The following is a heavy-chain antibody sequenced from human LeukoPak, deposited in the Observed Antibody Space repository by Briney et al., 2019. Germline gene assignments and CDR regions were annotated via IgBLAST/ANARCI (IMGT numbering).Heavy chain of an antibody. CDR3: ARPGSDGRSDY. V-gene: IGHV1-69*13. D-gene: IGHD5-24*01. CDR1: GGTFSSYA. J-gene: IGHJ4*02. CDR2: ITPIFGTA. Sequence: ASVKVSCKASGGTFSSYAISWVRQAPGQGLEWMGGITPIFGTANYAQQFQGRVTITADESTSTAYMELSSLRSEDTAVYYCARPGSDGRSDYWGQGTLVTVSS.